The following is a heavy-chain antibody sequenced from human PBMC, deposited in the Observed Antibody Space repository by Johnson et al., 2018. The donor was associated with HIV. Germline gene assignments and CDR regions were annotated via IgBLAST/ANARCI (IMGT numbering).Heavy chain of an antibody. CDR2: ISASGSST. D-gene: IGHD2-15*01. V-gene: IGHV3-23*04. J-gene: IGHJ3*01. CDR1: GFTFSSYA. CDR3: AKDPAFMGSGVGVAFDV. Sequence: VQLVESGGGVVQPGRSLRLSCAASGFTFSSYAMHWVRQAPGKGLEWVSSISASGSSTYNADSVKGRFTISRDNSKNTLFVQMNSLRAEDTAVYYCAKDPAFMGSGVGVAFDVWGQGTMVTVSS.